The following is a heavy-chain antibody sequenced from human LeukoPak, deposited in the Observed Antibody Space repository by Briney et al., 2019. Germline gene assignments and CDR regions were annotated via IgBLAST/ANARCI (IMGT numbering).Heavy chain of an antibody. J-gene: IGHJ5*02. CDR2: ISGYGTNT. V-gene: IGHV3-23*01. Sequence: GGSLRLSCAASGFTFNLYAMSWVRQVPGKGLEWVSGISGYGTNTYYAGSVKGRFTISRDNSKNTVFLQMNSLTVEDTAVYHCAKDRGPYLGIDNNWFDPWGQGTLVIVSA. D-gene: IGHD1-26*01. CDR3: AKDRGPYLGIDNNWFDP. CDR1: GFTFNLYA.